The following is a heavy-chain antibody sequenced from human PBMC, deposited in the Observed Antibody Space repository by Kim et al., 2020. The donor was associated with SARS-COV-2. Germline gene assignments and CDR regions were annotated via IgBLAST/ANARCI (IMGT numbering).Heavy chain of an antibody. Sequence: SETLSLTCAVYGGSFSGYYWSWIRQPPGKGLEWIGEINHSGSTNYNPSLKSRVTISVDTSKNQFSLKLSSVTAADTAVYYCARGHKRVARLPDVWGQGTTVTVSS. J-gene: IGHJ6*02. CDR2: INHSGST. CDR1: GGSFSGYY. CDR3: ARGHKRVARLPDV. V-gene: IGHV4-34*01. D-gene: IGHD3-3*01.